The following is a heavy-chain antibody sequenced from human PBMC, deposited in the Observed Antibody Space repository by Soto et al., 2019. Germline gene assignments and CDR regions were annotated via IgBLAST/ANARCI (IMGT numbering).Heavy chain of an antibody. J-gene: IGHJ4*02. D-gene: IGHD5-12*01. Sequence: SETLSLTCDVSGYFSINGYYWGCIRQPPGKGLEWIGSVNHDGSTYYNPSLKGRVTMSVDTSNNQFSLRLSSVTAADTAVYYCARAGFLMATAYIDYWGQGTLVSVSS. CDR3: ARAGFLMATAYIDY. V-gene: IGHV4-38-2*01. CDR1: GYFSINGYY. CDR2: VNHDGST.